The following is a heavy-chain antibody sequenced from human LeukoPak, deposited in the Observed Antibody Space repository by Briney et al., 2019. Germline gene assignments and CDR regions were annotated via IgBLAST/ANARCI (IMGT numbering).Heavy chain of an antibody. CDR2: IYYSGST. V-gene: IGHV4-39*07. Sequence: SETLSLTCTVSGGSISSSSYYWGWIRQPPGKGLEWIGSIYYSGSTYYNPSLKSRVTIPVDTSKNQFSLKLSSVTAADTAVYYCAKGVLYDILTGYYNTGFDYWGQGTLVTVSS. D-gene: IGHD3-9*01. CDR3: AKGVLYDILTGYYNTGFDY. CDR1: GGSISSSSYY. J-gene: IGHJ4*02.